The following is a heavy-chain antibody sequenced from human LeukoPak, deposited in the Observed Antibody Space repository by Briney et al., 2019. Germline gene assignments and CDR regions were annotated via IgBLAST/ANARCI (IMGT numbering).Heavy chain of an antibody. J-gene: IGHJ4*02. CDR2: ISSGSSAR. CDR1: GFTFSSHS. V-gene: IGHV3-48*01. CDR3: ARMSGSRLPGY. D-gene: IGHD3-3*01. Sequence: PGGSLRLSWAASGFTFSSHSMNWVRQTPGKGLEWVSYISSGSSARYYADSVKGRFTISRDDARNSLYLQMNSLRAEDTAVYYCARMSGSRLPGYWGQGTLVTVSS.